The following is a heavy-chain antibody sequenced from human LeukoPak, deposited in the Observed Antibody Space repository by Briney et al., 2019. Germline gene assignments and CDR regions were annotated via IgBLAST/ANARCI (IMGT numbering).Heavy chain of an antibody. CDR3: ARDSPETSDVFDI. J-gene: IGHJ3*02. D-gene: IGHD1-14*01. V-gene: IGHV4-61*02. Sequence: SETLSLTCTVSGGSISSGSYYWSWIRQPARKGLEWIGRIHTSGSTNYNPSLKSRVTISLDTSKNQFSLKLSSVTAADTAVYYCARDSPETSDVFDIWGQGTMVTVSS. CDR1: GGSISSGSYY. CDR2: IHTSGST.